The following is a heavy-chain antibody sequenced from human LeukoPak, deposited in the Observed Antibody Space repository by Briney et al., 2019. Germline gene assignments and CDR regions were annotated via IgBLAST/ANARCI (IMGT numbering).Heavy chain of an antibody. CDR2: IYHSGST. CDR1: GGSITSGGFS. J-gene: IGHJ6*02. CDR3: ARGDDYSGMDV. V-gene: IGHV4-30-2*01. Sequence: SETLSLTCVVSGGSITSGGFSWSWIRQTPGKGLEWIGYIYHSGSTYYNPSLRSRVTISVDRSKNQFSLKLTSVTAADTAVYYCARGDDYSGMDVWGQGTTVTVSS.